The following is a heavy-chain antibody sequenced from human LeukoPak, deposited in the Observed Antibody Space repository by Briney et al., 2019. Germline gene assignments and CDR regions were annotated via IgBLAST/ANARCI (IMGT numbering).Heavy chain of an antibody. V-gene: IGHV1-18*01. CDR2: ISAYNGNT. J-gene: IGHJ4*02. CDR1: GYTFTSYG. Sequence: ASVKVSCKASGYTFTSYGISWVRQAPGQGLEWMGWISAYNGNTNYAQKLQGRVTMTTDTSTSTAYMELRSLRSDDTAVYYCARPRYSYGSGDSYYFDYWGQGTLVTVSP. CDR3: ARPRYSYGSGDSYYFDY. D-gene: IGHD5-18*01.